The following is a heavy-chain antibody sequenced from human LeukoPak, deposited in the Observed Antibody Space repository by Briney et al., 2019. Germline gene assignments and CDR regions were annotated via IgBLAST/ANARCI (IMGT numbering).Heavy chain of an antibody. CDR2: IYTGDSDT. CDR1: GYSFTSYW. CDR3: ARRGLWFGESLDAFDI. J-gene: IGHJ3*02. Sequence: GESLKISCKGSGYSFTSYWIGWVRQMPGKGLEWMGIIYTGDSDTRYSPSFQGQVTISADKSISTAYLQWSSLKASDTAMYYCARRGLWFGESLDAFDIWGQGTMVTVSS. V-gene: IGHV5-51*01. D-gene: IGHD3-10*01.